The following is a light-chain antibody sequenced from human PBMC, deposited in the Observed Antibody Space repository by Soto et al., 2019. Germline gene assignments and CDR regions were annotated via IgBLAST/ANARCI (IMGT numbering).Light chain of an antibody. CDR1: TSNIGSNY. Sequence: QSVLTQPPSASGTPGQRVTISCSGATSNIGSNYVYWYQHLPGTAPKLLIYDNDQRPSGVPDRISGSKSGTSASLAISGLRSEDEADYSCAAWDDSLSGRYVFGTGTKVTVL. CDR2: DND. CDR3: AAWDDSLSGRYV. J-gene: IGLJ1*01. V-gene: IGLV1-47*02.